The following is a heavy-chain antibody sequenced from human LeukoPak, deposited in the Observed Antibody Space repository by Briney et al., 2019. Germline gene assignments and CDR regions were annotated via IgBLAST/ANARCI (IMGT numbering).Heavy chain of an antibody. V-gene: IGHV4-59*01. D-gene: IGHD3-3*01. J-gene: IGHJ2*01. CDR3: ARDQADYDFWSGYSYWYFDL. CDR2: IYYSGST. CDR1: GGSISSYY. Sequence: PSETLSLSCTVSGGSISSYYWSWIRQPPGKGLEWIGYIYYSGSTNYNPSLKSRVNISVGTSKNQFSLKLSSVTAADTAVYYCARDQADYDFWSGYSYWYFDLWGRGSLVTVSS.